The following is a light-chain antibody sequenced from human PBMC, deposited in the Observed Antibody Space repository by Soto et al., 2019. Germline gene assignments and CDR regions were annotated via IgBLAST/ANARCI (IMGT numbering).Light chain of an antibody. CDR2: GAS. CDR1: QSVSSS. J-gene: IGKJ1*01. V-gene: IGKV3-15*01. Sequence: EIVMTQSPATLSVSPGEGVTLSCRASQSVSSSLAWYQQKPGQSPRLLIYGASTRATGIPARFSGSGSGTDFTLTISGLQSEDCAIYYCQHYANWPRTFGLGTKVEIK. CDR3: QHYANWPRT.